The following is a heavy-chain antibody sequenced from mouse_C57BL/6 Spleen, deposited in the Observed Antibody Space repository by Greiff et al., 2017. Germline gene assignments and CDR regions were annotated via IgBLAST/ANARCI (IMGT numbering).Heavy chain of an antibody. Sequence: EVMLVESGGGLVKPGGSLKLSCAASGFTFRDYGMHWVRQAPEKGLAWVAYISSGSSTIYYAGTVKGRFTISRDNAKNTLFLQMTRLRSEDTAMYYCARGPYYSNSGLDYWGQGTTLTVSA. CDR1: GFTFRDYG. CDR2: ISSGSSTI. V-gene: IGHV5-17*01. D-gene: IGHD2-5*01. CDR3: ARGPYYSNSGLDY. J-gene: IGHJ2*01.